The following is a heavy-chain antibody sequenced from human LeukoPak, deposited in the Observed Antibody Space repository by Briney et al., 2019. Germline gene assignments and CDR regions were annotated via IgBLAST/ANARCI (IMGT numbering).Heavy chain of an antibody. J-gene: IGHJ4*02. D-gene: IGHD6-19*01. Sequence: PSETLSLTCTVSGGSISSYYWSWIRQPPGKVLEWIGYIYYNGSTNSNPPRKSRVTISVDTCKTQFSLKLRSVTAADTAVYYCAGLAVAGTYYFDYWGQGPLVTVSS. V-gene: IGHV4-59*08. CDR3: AGLAVAGTYYFDY. CDR2: IYYNGST. CDR1: GGSISSYY.